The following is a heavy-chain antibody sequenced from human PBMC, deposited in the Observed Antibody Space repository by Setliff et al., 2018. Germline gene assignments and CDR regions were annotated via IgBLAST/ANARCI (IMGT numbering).Heavy chain of an antibody. CDR3: ARAGNYNFWSGYPPYYYYYGMDV. CDR2: INPRGGST. J-gene: IGHJ6*02. Sequence: GASVKVSCKASGYTFTSYYMHWVRQAPGQGLEWMGIINPRGGSTSYAQKFQGRVTMTRDTSTSTVYMELSSLKAEDTAIYYCARAGNYNFWSGYPPYYYYYGMDVWGQGTTVTVSS. CDR1: GYTFTSYY. D-gene: IGHD3-3*01. V-gene: IGHV1-46*01.